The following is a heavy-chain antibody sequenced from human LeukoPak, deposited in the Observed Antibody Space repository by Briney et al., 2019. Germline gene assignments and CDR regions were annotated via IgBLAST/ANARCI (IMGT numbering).Heavy chain of an antibody. D-gene: IGHD3-10*01. CDR3: AREYYYYHTYFDY. CDR1: GFTFSTYS. Sequence: GGSLRLPCAVSGFTFSTYSMNWVRQAPGKGLERVSSISSDRNDIYYADSVKGRFTISRDNAKKSLYLQMNSLRAEDTAVYYCAREYYYYHTYFDYWGQGTLVTVSS. J-gene: IGHJ4*02. CDR2: ISSDRNDI. V-gene: IGHV3-21*01.